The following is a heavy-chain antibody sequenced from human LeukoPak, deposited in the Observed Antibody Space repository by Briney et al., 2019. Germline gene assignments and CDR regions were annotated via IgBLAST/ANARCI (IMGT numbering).Heavy chain of an antibody. CDR1: GGSISSSSYY. Sequence: SETLSLTCTVSGGSISSSSYYWGWIRQPPGKGLEWIGRIYTSGSTNYNPSLKSRVTMSVDTSKNQFSLKLSSVTAADTAVYYCASTDYYYMDVWGKGTTVTVSS. D-gene: IGHD4-17*01. V-gene: IGHV4-39*07. CDR2: IYTSGST. J-gene: IGHJ6*03. CDR3: ASTDYYYMDV.